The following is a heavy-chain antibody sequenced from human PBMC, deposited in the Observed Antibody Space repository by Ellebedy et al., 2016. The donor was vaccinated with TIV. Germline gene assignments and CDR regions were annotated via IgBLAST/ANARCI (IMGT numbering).Heavy chain of an antibody. Sequence: GESLKISCAASGFTFHSYGMHWVRQAPGKGLEWVSHITSDGSDIAYADSVRGRFTTSRDNAKNTLYLQMNSLRADDTAVYYCARVVAAAGRSGGGDYWGQGTLVTVSS. J-gene: IGHJ4*02. CDR2: ITSDGSDI. CDR3: ARVVAAAGRSGGGDY. V-gene: IGHV3-74*03. D-gene: IGHD6-13*01. CDR1: GFTFHSYG.